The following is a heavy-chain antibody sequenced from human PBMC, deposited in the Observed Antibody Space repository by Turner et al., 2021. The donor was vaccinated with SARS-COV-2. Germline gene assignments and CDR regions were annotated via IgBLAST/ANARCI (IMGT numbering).Heavy chain of an antibody. J-gene: IGHJ5*02. CDR3: ARELPNNWFDP. CDR2: SYYRGST. Sequence: VLLQASGPGLVQPSASLSLTCTVSGASISSNYWACIRQTPGKRLEWTGYSYYRGSTNYNPTLKSRATISVDTSKNQFSLKLTSVTAADTAGYCCARELPNNWFDPWGQGTLVTVSS. V-gene: IGHV4-59*01. CDR1: GASISSNY.